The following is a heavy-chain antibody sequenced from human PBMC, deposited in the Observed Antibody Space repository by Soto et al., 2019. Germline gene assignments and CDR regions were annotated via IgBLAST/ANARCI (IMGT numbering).Heavy chain of an antibody. CDR1: GFTFSSYA. J-gene: IGHJ4*02. CDR3: ANHYYVSSAGYFYY. CDR2: ISGSGGST. D-gene: IGHD3-22*01. V-gene: IGHV3-23*01. Sequence: EVQLLESGGGLVQPGGSLRLSCAASGFTFSSYAMSWVRQAPGKGLEWVSAISGSGGSTYYADSVKGRFTIYRDNSKNTLYLQMNSLRAQDTAAYYCANHYYVSSAGYFYYWSQGTLVTVSS.